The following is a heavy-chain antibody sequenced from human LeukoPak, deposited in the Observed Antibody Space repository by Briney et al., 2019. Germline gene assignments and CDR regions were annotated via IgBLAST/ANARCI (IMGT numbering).Heavy chain of an antibody. CDR3: GRLIRDGYSFFDY. J-gene: IGHJ4*02. CDR1: GASISSYY. CDR2: IYYSRST. D-gene: IGHD5-24*01. Sequence: SETLSLTCTVSGASISSYYWSWIRQSPGKGLEWIGYIYYSRSTNYNPSLKSRVTISLDTSKNQFSLKLSSVTAADPAVYYCGRLIRDGYSFFDYSGQGTLVTVSS. V-gene: IGHV4-59*08.